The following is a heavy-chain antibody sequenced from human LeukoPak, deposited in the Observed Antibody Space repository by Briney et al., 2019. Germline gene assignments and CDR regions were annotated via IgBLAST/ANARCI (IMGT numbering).Heavy chain of an antibody. CDR2: IIPIFGTA. Sequence: SVKVSCKASGGTFISYAISWVRQAPGQGLEWMGRIIPIFGTANYEQKFQGRVTITTDEYTRTDYMEMRRLRSEDTAVYYCARVLTPYYDFWSGYYGAFDIWGQGTMVTVSS. D-gene: IGHD3-3*01. V-gene: IGHV1-69*05. J-gene: IGHJ3*02. CDR1: GGTFISYA. CDR3: ARVLTPYYDFWSGYYGAFDI.